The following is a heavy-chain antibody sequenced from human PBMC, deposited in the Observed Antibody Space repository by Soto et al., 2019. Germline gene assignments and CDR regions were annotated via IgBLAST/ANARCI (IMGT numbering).Heavy chain of an antibody. V-gene: IGHV1-8*01. CDR3: ARGSYYYGSGSYDY. CDR1: GSSFTGSD. Sequence: ASVTVSFTASGSSFTGSDINLVRQAPGQGLERMGWMNHNSGTTGYPQKFQGRVTMTRNTSISTAYMELSSLRSEDTAVYYCARGSYYYGSGSYDYWGQGAPVMVS. J-gene: IGHJ4*02. CDR2: MNHNSGTT. D-gene: IGHD3-10*01.